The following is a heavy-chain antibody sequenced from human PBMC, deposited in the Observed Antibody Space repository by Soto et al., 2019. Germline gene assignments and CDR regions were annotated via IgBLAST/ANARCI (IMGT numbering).Heavy chain of an antibody. D-gene: IGHD2-21*01. CDR3: ARDAAQHTYFDS. CDR1: GDSINSYY. Sequence: SETLSLTCTVSGDSINSYYWSWIRQPPGKGLEWIGYIYYSGSTNYNPSLKSRVTISVDTSKNQFSLKLTSVTAADTAVYYCARDAAQHTYFDSWGQGTLVTVFS. CDR2: IYYSGST. J-gene: IGHJ4*02. V-gene: IGHV4-59*01.